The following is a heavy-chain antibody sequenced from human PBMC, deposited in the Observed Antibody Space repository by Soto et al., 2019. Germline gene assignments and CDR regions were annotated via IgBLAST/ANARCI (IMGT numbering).Heavy chain of an antibody. CDR1: GYNFNQYY. CDR2: INLRGGTT. CDR3: ARGPDDSDVPRWDH. J-gene: IGHJ4*02. Sequence: QVQLVQSGPEVRKPGASVRLSCATSGYNFNQYYIHWVRQAPGQRLAWMGIINLRGGTTEYAHKLGWTVTVNGDTSTRTAYMELSSLRSEDGAVYFCARGPDDSDVPRWDHWGQGTLITVSS. D-gene: IGHD4-17*01. V-gene: IGHV1-46*02.